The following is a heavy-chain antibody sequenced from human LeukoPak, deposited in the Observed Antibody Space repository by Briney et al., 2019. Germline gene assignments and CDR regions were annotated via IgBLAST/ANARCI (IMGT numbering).Heavy chain of an antibody. D-gene: IGHD3-9*01. Sequence: PGGSLRLSCAASGFTFSSYSIHWVRQAPGKGLEWLSYISTSGGTIYYADSVKGRFTISRDNSKNTLYLQMNSLRAEDTAVYYCAKDSGGDDIFSHWGQGTLVTVSS. V-gene: IGHV3-48*01. CDR3: AKDSGGDDIFSH. J-gene: IGHJ4*02. CDR1: GFTFSSYS. CDR2: ISTSGGTI.